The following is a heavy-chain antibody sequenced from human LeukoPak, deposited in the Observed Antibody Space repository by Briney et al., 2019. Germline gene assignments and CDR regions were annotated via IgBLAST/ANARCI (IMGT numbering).Heavy chain of an antibody. V-gene: IGHV3-66*01. CDR1: GFTVSSNY. Sequence: QPGWSLRLSCEASGFTVSSNYMSWVRQAPGKGLEWVSVIYSGGSTYYADSVKGRFTISRDNSKNTLSLQMTSLRGEDTAVYYCARDHFDDFWSGYYYGMDVWGQGTTVTVSS. J-gene: IGHJ6*02. CDR2: IYSGGST. D-gene: IGHD3-3*01. CDR3: ARDHFDDFWSGYYYGMDV.